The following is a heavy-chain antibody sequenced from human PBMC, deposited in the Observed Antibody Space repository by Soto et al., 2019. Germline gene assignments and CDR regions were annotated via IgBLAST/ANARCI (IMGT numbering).Heavy chain of an antibody. CDR3: ARDVYCGGDCYSPDGMDV. D-gene: IGHD2-21*02. CDR2: ISYDGSNK. CDR1: GFTFSSYA. J-gene: IGHJ6*02. Sequence: QVQLVESGGGVVQPGRSLRLSCAASGFTFSSYAMHWVRQAPGKGLEWVAVISYDGSNKYYADSVKGRFTISRDNSKNTLYLQMNGLRAEDTAVYYCARDVYCGGDCYSPDGMDVWGQGTTVTVSS. V-gene: IGHV3-30-3*01.